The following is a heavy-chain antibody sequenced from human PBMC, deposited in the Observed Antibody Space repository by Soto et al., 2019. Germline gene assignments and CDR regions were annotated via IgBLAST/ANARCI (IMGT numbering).Heavy chain of an antibody. Sequence: GGSLRLSCAASGFTFSIYNMNWVRQAPGKGLEWVSFINETGSPKYYADSVKGRFTISRDNAKNSLYLQMNSLRAEDTAVYYCAADSSSHYWGQGTLVTVSS. CDR1: GFTFSIYN. J-gene: IGHJ4*01. CDR3: AADSSSHY. D-gene: IGHD6-6*01. V-gene: IGHV3-48*01. CDR2: INETGSPK.